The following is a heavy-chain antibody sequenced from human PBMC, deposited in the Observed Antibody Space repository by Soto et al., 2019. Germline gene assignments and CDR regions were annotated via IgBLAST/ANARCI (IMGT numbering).Heavy chain of an antibody. CDR1: GFTFSSSA. J-gene: IGHJ4*02. CDR2: IDVGSANA. Sequence: SVKVSCKTSGFTFSSSAVHWVRQARGHRLQWKGWIDVGSANANYAQMLQERVTISRDMSTSTAYMELSSLRSEDTAVYYCARGLNGYLHYFDYWGQGTPVTVSS. D-gene: IGHD5-18*01. V-gene: IGHV1-58*01. CDR3: ARGLNGYLHYFDY.